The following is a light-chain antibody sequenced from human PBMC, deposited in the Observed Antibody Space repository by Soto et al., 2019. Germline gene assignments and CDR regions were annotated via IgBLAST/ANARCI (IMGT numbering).Light chain of an antibody. CDR3: QQSYSTQYT. CDR1: QSLSKS. CDR2: GAS. J-gene: IGKJ2*01. Sequence: EIVLTQSPATLSLSPGERATLSCRASQSLSKSLVWYQQKPGQAPRLLIDGASNRATGIPARFSGSGSGTDFTLIISNLQPEDFATYYCQQSYSTQYTFGQGTRLESK. V-gene: IGKV3-11*01.